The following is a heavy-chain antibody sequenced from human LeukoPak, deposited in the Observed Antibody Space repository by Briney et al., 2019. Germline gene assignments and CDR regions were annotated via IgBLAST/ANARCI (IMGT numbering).Heavy chain of an antibody. CDR1: GGSISSGGYY. CDR2: IYHSGST. D-gene: IGHD3-10*01. J-gene: IGHJ6*02. V-gene: IGHV4-30-2*01. Sequence: TSQTLSLTCTVSGGSISSGGYYWSWIRQPPGKGLEWIGYIYHSGSTYYNPSLKSRVTISVDRSKNQFSLKLSSVTAADTAVYYCARGFGPFTMVRGVINYYGMDVWGQGTTVTVSS. CDR3: ARGFGPFTMVRGVINYYGMDV.